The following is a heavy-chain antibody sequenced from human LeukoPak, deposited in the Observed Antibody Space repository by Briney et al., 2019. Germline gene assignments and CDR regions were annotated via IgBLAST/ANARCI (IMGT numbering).Heavy chain of an antibody. D-gene: IGHD5-24*01. J-gene: IGHJ3*02. V-gene: IGHV1-46*01. CDR1: GFTFTNYN. Sequence: ASVKVSCKASGFTFTNYNMHWVRQAPGLGLEWMGIINPSGGSTNYAQNFQARVTMTRDTSTSTVYMELSSLRSEDTAVYYCARVRDGYNDAYDIWGQGTMVTVPS. CDR3: ARVRDGYNDAYDI. CDR2: INPSGGST.